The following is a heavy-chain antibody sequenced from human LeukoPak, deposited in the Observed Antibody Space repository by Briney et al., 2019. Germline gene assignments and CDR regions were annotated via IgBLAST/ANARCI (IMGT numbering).Heavy chain of an antibody. J-gene: IGHJ4*02. V-gene: IGHV4-39*07. CDR1: GGSISSSSYY. Sequence: PSETLSLTCTVSGGSISSSSYYWGWIRQPPGKGLEWIGSIYYSGSTYYNPSLKSRVTISVDTSKNQFSLKLSSVTAADTAVYYCARHGGHFDRWGQGTLVTVSS. CDR2: IYYSGST. CDR3: ARHGGHFDR. D-gene: IGHD4-23*01.